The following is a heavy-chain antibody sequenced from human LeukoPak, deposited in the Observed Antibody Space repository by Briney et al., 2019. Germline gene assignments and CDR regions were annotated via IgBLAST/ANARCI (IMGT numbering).Heavy chain of an antibody. V-gene: IGHV3-53*01. Sequence: GGSLRLSCAASGFTVSSNYMSWVRQAPGKGLEWVSVIYSGGSTYYADSVKGRFTISRDNSKNTLYLQMNSLRAEDTAVYYCARVVGSSWFFDYWGQGTLVTVSS. CDR3: ARVVGSSWFFDY. CDR2: IYSGGST. D-gene: IGHD6-13*01. CDR1: GFTVSSNY. J-gene: IGHJ4*02.